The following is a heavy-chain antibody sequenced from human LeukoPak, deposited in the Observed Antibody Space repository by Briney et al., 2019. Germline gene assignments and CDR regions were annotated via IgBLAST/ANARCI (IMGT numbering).Heavy chain of an antibody. V-gene: IGHV4-59*01. CDR1: GASISSYY. CDR3: ARSYYYDSSGYLKYYFDY. Sequence: SETLSLTCTVSGASISSYYWSWIRQPPGKGLEWIGYIYYSGSTNYNPSLKSRVTISVDTSKNQFSLKLSSVTAADTAVYYCARSYYYDSSGYLKYYFDYWGQGTLVTVSS. D-gene: IGHD3-22*01. CDR2: IYYSGST. J-gene: IGHJ4*02.